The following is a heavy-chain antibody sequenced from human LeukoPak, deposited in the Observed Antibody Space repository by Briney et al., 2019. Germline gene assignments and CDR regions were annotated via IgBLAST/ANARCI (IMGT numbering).Heavy chain of an antibody. V-gene: IGHV3-7*01. CDR2: IKQDGSEK. Sequence: GGSRRLSCAASGFTFSSYAMSWVRQAPGKGLEWVANIKQDGSEKYYVDSVKGRFTISRDNAKNTVYLQMSSLGAEDTAVYYCGRGMIGAYGSDYWGQGTLVTVSS. CDR1: GFTFSSYA. CDR3: GRGMIGAYGSDY. J-gene: IGHJ4*02. D-gene: IGHD3-10*01.